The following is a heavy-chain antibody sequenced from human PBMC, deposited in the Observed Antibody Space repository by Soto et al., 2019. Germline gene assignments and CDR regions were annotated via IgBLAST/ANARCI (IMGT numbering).Heavy chain of an antibody. V-gene: IGHV3-33*01. Sequence: GGSLRLSCAASGFTFSSYGMHWVRQAPGKGLEWVAVIWYDGSNKYYADSVKGRFTISRDNSKNTLYLQMNSLRAEDTAVYYCARDGDSQADHDYGAYYYYGMDVWGQGTTVTVSS. J-gene: IGHJ6*02. CDR1: GFTFSSYG. D-gene: IGHD4-17*01. CDR3: ARDGDSQADHDYGAYYYYGMDV. CDR2: IWYDGSNK.